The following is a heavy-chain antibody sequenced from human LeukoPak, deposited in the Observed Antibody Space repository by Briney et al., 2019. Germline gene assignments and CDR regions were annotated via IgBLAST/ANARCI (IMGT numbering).Heavy chain of an antibody. CDR1: GGSISSSSYY. CDR2: IYYSGST. Sequence: KPSETLSLTCTVSGGSISSSSYYWGWIRQPPGKGLEWIGSIYYSGSTNYNPSLKSRVTISVDTSKNQFSLKLSSVTAADTAVYYCARGPIIDIVIVPAADDYYYMDVWGKGTTVTVSS. V-gene: IGHV4-39*07. D-gene: IGHD2-2*01. J-gene: IGHJ6*03. CDR3: ARGPIIDIVIVPAADDYYYMDV.